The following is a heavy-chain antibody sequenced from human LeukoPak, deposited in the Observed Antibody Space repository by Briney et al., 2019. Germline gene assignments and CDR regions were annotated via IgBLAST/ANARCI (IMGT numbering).Heavy chain of an antibody. CDR3: AREQTFGEFDS. D-gene: IGHD3-10*01. CDR1: GFTFSGYE. CDR2: ISGGGATI. Sequence: GGSLRLSCAVSGFTFSGYEMNWVRQAPGQGLEWLFYISGGGATIYYTDSVRGRFTVSRDNAKNSLFLQMNSLRAEDSAVYYCAREQTFGEFDSWGQGTLVTVSS. V-gene: IGHV3-48*03. J-gene: IGHJ4*02.